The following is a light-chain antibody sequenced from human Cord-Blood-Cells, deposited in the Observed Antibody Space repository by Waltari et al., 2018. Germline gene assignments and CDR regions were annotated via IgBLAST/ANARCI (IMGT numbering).Light chain of an antibody. V-gene: IGKV4-1*01. CDR2: WAS. CDR1: QSVLYSSNNKNY. CDR3: QQYYSTPRT. Sequence: DSVMTQSPESLAVSLCERATINCKSSQSVLYSSNNKNYLAWYQQKPGQPPKLLIYWASTRESGVPDRFSGSGSGTDFTLTISSLQAEDVAVYYCQQYYSTPRTFGQGTKVEIK. J-gene: IGKJ1*01.